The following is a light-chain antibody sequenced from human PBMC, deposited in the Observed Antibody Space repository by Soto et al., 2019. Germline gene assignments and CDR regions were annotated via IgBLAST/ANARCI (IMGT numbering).Light chain of an antibody. CDR2: GAS. V-gene: IGKV3-20*01. CDR1: QSVSSSY. J-gene: IGKJ1*01. Sequence: EIVLTQSPGTLSLSPGERATLSCRASQSVSSSYLAWCQQKPGQAPRLLIYGASSRATGIPDRFSGSGSGTDFTLTISRLEPEDFAVYYCQQYGSSPQWTFGQGTKVEIK. CDR3: QQYGSSPQWT.